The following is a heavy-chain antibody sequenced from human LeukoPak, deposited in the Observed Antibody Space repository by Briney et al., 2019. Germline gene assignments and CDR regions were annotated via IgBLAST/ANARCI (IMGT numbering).Heavy chain of an antibody. J-gene: IGHJ4*02. CDR2: ISYDGSNK. Sequence: GGSLRLSCAASGFTFSSYGMHWVRQAPGKGLEWVAVISYDGSNKYYADSVKGRFTISRDNAKNSLYLQMNSLRAEDTAVYYCARASFLGYCSGGSCYHRGVFDYWGQGTLVTVSS. V-gene: IGHV3-30*03. D-gene: IGHD2-15*01. CDR3: ARASFLGYCSGGSCYHRGVFDY. CDR1: GFTFSSYG.